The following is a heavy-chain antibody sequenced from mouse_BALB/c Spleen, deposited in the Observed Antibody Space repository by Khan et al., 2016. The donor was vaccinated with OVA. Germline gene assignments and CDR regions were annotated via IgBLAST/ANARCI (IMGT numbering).Heavy chain of an antibody. D-gene: IGHD2-2*01. J-gene: IGHJ1*01. CDR3: SRALYGYDVYFDV. Sequence: EVKLEESGPGLVKPSQSLSLTCSVTGYSITSGDYWNWIRQFPGNKLEWMGYISYDGSNKYNPSLKNRISITRDTSKNQFFLKLNSVTNEDTATYYCSRALYGYDVYFDVWGAGTTVTVSS. CDR2: ISYDGSN. V-gene: IGHV3-6*02. CDR1: GYSITSGDY.